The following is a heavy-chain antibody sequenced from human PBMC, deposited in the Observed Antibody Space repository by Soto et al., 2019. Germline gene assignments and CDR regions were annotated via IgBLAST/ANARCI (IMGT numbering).Heavy chain of an antibody. CDR3: ARDSPRSIAAPPAY. Sequence: GSLRLSCAASGFTFSIYSMNWVLQAPGKGLEWVSSISSSSSYIYYADSVKGRFTISRDNAKNSLYLQMNSLRAEDTAVYYCARDSPRSIAAPPAYWGQGTLVTVSS. CDR2: ISSSSSYI. D-gene: IGHD6-6*01. V-gene: IGHV3-21*01. CDR1: GFTFSIYS. J-gene: IGHJ4*02.